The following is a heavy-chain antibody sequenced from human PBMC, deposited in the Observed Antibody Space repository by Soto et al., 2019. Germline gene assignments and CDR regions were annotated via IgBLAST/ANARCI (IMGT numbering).Heavy chain of an antibody. J-gene: IGHJ5*02. Sequence: QITLKESGPTLVKPTQTLTLTCTFSGFSLSTSGVGVGWIRQPPGQALKWLALIYWNDDKRYSPSLKSRLTITMATSKNQVVLTMTNMDPVDTATYYCSHGPLEYRSSWFGWFDPWGQGTLVTVSS. D-gene: IGHD6-13*01. CDR1: GFSLSTSGVG. CDR2: IYWNDDK. V-gene: IGHV2-5*01. CDR3: SHGPLEYRSSWFGWFDP.